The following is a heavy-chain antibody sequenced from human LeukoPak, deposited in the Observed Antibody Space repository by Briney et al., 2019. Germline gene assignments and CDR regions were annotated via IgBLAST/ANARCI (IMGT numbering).Heavy chain of an antibody. Sequence: PGGALRLSCAASGFTFSTYSRNWGGQAPGKGVEGLSYIRSGGTINYADSVKGRFIISRDNAKNSLYLQMNSLRDEDTAVYYCARDEAYGFDSWGQGTMVTVSS. CDR1: GFTFSTYS. J-gene: IGHJ3*02. CDR3: ARDEAYGFDS. CDR2: IRSGGTI. V-gene: IGHV3-48*02.